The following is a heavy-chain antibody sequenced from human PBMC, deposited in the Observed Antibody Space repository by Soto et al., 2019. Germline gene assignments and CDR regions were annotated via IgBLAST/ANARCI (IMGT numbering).Heavy chain of an antibody. CDR1: GFTFSTSA. CDR2: ITPGGDTT. V-gene: IGHV3-23*01. CDR3: AACFMFRARFDY. D-gene: IGHD3-10*01. J-gene: IGHJ4*02. Sequence: EVQLLESGGGLVQPGGSLRLSCAASGFTFSTSAMSWVRQAPGEGLQWVSAITPGGDTTYYADSVKGRFTISRDNSKNTLYLQMNGLRVEDTAVYYCAACFMFRARFDYWGQGILVTVSS.